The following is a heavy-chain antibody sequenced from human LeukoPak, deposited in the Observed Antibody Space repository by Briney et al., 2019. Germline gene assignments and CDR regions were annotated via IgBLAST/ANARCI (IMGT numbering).Heavy chain of an antibody. CDR1: GFTFSSYG. D-gene: IGHD2-2*01. J-gene: IGHJ6*02. CDR2: ISYDGSNK. Sequence: GRSLRLSCAASGFTFSSYGMHWVRQAPGKGLEWVAVISYDGSNKYYADSVKGRFTISRDNSKNTLYLQMNSLRAEDTAVYYCAKDLIHQLPSYYYYYGMDVWGQGTTVTVSS. CDR3: AKDLIHQLPSYYYYYGMDV. V-gene: IGHV3-30*18.